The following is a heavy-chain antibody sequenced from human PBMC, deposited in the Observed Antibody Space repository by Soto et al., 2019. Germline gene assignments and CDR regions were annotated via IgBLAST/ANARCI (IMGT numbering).Heavy chain of an antibody. D-gene: IGHD1-20*01. V-gene: IGHV4-39*01. CDR2: VFYTGFT. CDR1: GGSISGSYYY. Sequence: QLQLQESGPGLVKPSETLSLTCAVSGGSISGSYYYWGWLRQSPGRGPEWIGSVFYTGFTSYNPSLESRVSVSVDTSKNQFSLKVSAVTAADTVVYYCASSQKGYNWNYFDHWGQGALVTVAS. J-gene: IGHJ4*02. CDR3: ASSQKGYNWNYFDH.